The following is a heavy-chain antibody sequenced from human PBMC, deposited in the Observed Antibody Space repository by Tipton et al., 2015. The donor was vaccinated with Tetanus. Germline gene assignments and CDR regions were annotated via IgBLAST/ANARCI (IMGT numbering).Heavy chain of an antibody. D-gene: IGHD3-3*01. CDR2: INPSGGRT. J-gene: IGHJ3*02. CDR3: ASWSQVESFDI. Sequence: QLVQSGAEVKKPGASVKVSCKASRYAFSSYDLNWVRQAAGQGLEWMGIINPSGGRTNYVQKFQGRLTMTRDKSTSTVYMELSSLRSEDTAVYYCASWSQVESFDIWGQGTMVTVSS. CDR1: RYAFSSYD. V-gene: IGHV1-46*01.